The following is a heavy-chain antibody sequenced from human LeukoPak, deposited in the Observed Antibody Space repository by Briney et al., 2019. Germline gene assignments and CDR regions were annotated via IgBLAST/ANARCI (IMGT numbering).Heavy chain of an antibody. CDR3: ARAYTYYYDSSGYPDY. D-gene: IGHD3-22*01. CDR2: ISSSSSYM. V-gene: IGHV3-21*01. J-gene: IGHJ4*02. CDR1: GFTFSSYS. Sequence: PGGSLRLSCAASGFTFSSYSMNWVRQAPGKGLEWVSSISSSSSYMYYADSVKGRFTISRDNAKNSLYLQMNSLRAEDTAVYYCARAYTYYYDSSGYPDYWGQGTLVTVSS.